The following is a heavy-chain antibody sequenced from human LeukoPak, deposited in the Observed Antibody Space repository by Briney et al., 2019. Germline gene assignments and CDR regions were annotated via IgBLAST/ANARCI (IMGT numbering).Heavy chain of an antibody. V-gene: IGHV1-18*01. Sequence: GASVKVSCKASVYTFTSYVISRVRQAPGQGLEWMGWISDYNGNTNYAQKLQGRVTMTTDTATRTAYMELRSLRSDDTAVYYCARVGPHRKMATTRYHFDYGGEGPLVTVSS. D-gene: IGHD5-24*01. CDR2: ISDYNGNT. CDR3: ARVGPHRKMATTRYHFDY. CDR1: VYTFTSYV. J-gene: IGHJ4*02.